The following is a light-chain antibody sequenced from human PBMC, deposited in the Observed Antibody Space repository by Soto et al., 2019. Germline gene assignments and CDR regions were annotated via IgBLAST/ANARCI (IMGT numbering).Light chain of an antibody. J-gene: IGKJ1*01. V-gene: IGKV1-12*02. CDR1: QGISHW. CDR3: QQANSFPWT. Sequence: DIQMTQAPASVSASVGDRVTITCRASQGISHWLAWYQQKPGKAPKPLIYEASSLERGVPARFSGSGSGTDFTLTISILQPEDFATYYCQQANSFPWTFGQGTKVEFK. CDR2: EAS.